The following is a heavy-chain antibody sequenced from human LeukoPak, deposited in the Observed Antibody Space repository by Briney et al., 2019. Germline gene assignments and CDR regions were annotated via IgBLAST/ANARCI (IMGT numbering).Heavy chain of an antibody. D-gene: IGHD3-10*01. CDR1: GYTLTELS. Sequence: ASVKVSCKVSGYTLTELSMHWVRQAPGKGLEWMGGFDPEDGETIYAQKFQGRVTMTEDTSTDTAYMELSSLRSEDTAVYYCATDSKRESNFDYWGQGTLVTVSS. CDR2: FDPEDGET. J-gene: IGHJ4*02. V-gene: IGHV1-24*01. CDR3: ATDSKRESNFDY.